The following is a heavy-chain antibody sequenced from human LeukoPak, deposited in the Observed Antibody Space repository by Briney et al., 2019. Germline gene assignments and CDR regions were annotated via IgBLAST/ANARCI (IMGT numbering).Heavy chain of an antibody. CDR3: AKDSGSYQSYFDY. CDR1: GFTFSSYA. Sequence: GGSLRLSCAASGFTFSSYAMSWVRQAPGKGLEWVSAISGSGGSTYYADSVRGRFTISRDNSKNTLYLQMNSLRAEDTAVYYCAKDSGSYQSYFDYWGQGTLVTVSS. D-gene: IGHD1-26*01. J-gene: IGHJ4*02. V-gene: IGHV3-23*01. CDR2: ISGSGGST.